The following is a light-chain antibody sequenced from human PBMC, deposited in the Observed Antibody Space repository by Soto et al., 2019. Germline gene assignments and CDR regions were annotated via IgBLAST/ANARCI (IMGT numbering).Light chain of an antibody. J-gene: IGKJ5*01. Sequence: DVVLTQSPLSLSVTLGQPSSISCNSSQGLVYSDGNTYLNWFHQRPGQSPRRLIYKVSKRDSGVPDRFSGSGSGADFALKITRVEAEDVGIYYCMQGTHRPTTFGQGTRLKIK. CDR1: QGLVYSDGNTY. V-gene: IGKV2-30*01. CDR2: KVS. CDR3: MQGTHRPTT.